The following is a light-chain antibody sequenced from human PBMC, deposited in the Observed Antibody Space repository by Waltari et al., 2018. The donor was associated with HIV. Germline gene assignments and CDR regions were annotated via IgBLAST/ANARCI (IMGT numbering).Light chain of an antibody. J-gene: IGKJ1*01. Sequence: EIVLTQSPATLSLSPGERATPSCRASQSVGNYLGWYQQKPGQAPRLLIYDASNRATVIPARFSGSGSGTDFTLTISSLEPEDFAVYYCQQRSDWPPTFGQGTKVEIK. CDR3: QQRSDWPPT. V-gene: IGKV3-11*01. CDR2: DAS. CDR1: QSVGNY.